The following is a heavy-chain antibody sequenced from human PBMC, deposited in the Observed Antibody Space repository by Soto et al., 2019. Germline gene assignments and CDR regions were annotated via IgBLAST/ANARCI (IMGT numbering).Heavy chain of an antibody. D-gene: IGHD3-10*01. Sequence: QVQLVQSGAEVKKPGSSVKVSCKASGGTFSSYTISWVRQAPGQGLEWMGRIIPILGIANYAQKFQGRVTITADKSTSTAYMELSSLRSEDTAVYYCASVLWFGEPSYMDVWGKGTTVTVSS. V-gene: IGHV1-69*02. J-gene: IGHJ6*03. CDR3: ASVLWFGEPSYMDV. CDR1: GGTFSSYT. CDR2: IIPILGIA.